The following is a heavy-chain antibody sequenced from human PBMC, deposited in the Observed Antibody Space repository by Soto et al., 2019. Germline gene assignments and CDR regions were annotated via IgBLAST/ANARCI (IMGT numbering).Heavy chain of an antibody. V-gene: IGHV4-34*01. Sequence: SETLSLTCAVYGGSFSGYYWSWIRQPPGKGLEWIGEINHSGSTNYNPSLKSRVTISVDTSKNQFSLKLSSVTAADTAVYYCARVLNSSGWSGDAFDIWGQGTMVTVSS. CDR1: GGSFSGYY. CDR3: ARVLNSSGWSGDAFDI. D-gene: IGHD6-19*01. J-gene: IGHJ3*02. CDR2: INHSGST.